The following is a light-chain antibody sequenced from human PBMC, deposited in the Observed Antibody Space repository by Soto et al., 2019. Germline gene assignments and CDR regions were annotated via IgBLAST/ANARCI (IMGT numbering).Light chain of an antibody. CDR2: EVS. CDR1: SSDVGGYNY. J-gene: IGLJ1*01. Sequence: QSALTQPASVSGSPGQSITISCTGTSSDVGGYNYVSWYQQHPGKAPKLMIYEVSNRPSGVSNRFSGSKSGNTASLTISGLQAEDEADYYCSSYTSSSTGWVFGTGTKLTVL. CDR3: SSYTSSSTGWV. V-gene: IGLV2-14*01.